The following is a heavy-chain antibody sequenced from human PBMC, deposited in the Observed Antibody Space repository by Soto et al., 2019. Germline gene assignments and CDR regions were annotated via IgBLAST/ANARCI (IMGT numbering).Heavy chain of an antibody. V-gene: IGHV1-18*01. D-gene: IGHD3-10*01. Sequence: QVQLVQSGAEVKKPGASVKVSCKASGYTFTSYGINWVRQAPGQGLEWMVWISAYNGNTNYAPKLQGRVTMTTDTTTTTAYMGLRSLRSDDTAVYYGARVRTVCFGAYYYGMDVWGQGTTVTVSS. CDR3: ARVRTVCFGAYYYGMDV. CDR2: ISAYNGNT. J-gene: IGHJ6*02. CDR1: GYTFTSYG.